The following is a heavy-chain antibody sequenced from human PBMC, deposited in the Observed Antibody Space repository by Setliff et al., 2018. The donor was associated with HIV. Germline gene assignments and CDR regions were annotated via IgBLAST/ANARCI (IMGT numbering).Heavy chain of an antibody. J-gene: IGHJ4*02. CDR3: ARGFRSGRIFGIDY. D-gene: IGHD3-3*01. CDR1: GGSISSHF. V-gene: IGHV4-59*11. Sequence: PSETLSLTCTVSGGSISSHFWMWIRQPPGKGLEYIGNIYHSGSTFYNPSLKSRVTVSVDTSKNHFSLKLSSVTAADTAVYYCARGFRSGRIFGIDYWGQGTLVTVSS. CDR2: IYHSGST.